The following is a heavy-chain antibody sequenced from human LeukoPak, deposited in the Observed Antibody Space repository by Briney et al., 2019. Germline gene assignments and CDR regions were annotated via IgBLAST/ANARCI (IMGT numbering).Heavy chain of an antibody. CDR2: ISSSSTYI. CDR3: ARDLGYSGSYIDY. D-gene: IGHD1-26*01. CDR1: GFAFSAYS. Sequence: GGSLRLSCAASGFAFSAYSMNWVRQAPGKGLEWVSSISSSSTYIYYADSVRGRFTISRDNAKTSLYLQMNSLRAEDTAVYYCARDLGYSGSYIDYWGQGSLVTVSS. J-gene: IGHJ4*02. V-gene: IGHV3-21*01.